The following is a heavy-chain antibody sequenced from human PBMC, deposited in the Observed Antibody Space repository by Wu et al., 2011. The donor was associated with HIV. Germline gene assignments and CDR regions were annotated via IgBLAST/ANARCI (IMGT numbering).Heavy chain of an antibody. J-gene: IGHJ5*02. CDR1: GGTLISFA. V-gene: IGHV1-69*04. CDR2: IVPILGTS. D-gene: IGHD4-11*01. CDR3: ARDPLVQGRTWKTLHYFDP. Sequence: QVQLVQSGAELKKPGSSVRVSCKTSGGTLISFATTWVRQVPGHGLEWVGRIVPILGTSTSAQKFQGRVTFSADKSTNTVYMELSSLTSGDTAVYYCARDPLVQGRTWKTLHYFDPWGQGTLIIVSA.